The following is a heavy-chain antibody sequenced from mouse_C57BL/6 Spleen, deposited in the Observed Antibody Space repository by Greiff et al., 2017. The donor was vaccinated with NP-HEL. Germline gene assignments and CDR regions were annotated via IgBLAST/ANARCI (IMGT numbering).Heavy chain of an antibody. J-gene: IGHJ2*01. CDR1: GYTFTDYY. Sequence: EVQLQQSGPELVKPGASVKISCKASGYTFTDYYMNWVKQSHGKSLEWIGDINPNNGGTSYNQKFKGKATLTVDKSSSTAYMELRSLTSEDSAVYYCARWGGNYWGQGTTLTVS. CDR2: INPNNGGT. CDR3: ARWGGNY. V-gene: IGHV1-26*01.